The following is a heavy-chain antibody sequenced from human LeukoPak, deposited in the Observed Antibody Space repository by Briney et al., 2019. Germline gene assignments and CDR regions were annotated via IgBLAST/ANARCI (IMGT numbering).Heavy chain of an antibody. Sequence: SGGSLRLSCAASGFTFSSYAMSWVRQAPGKGLEWVSAISGSGGSTYYADSVKGRFTISRDNSKNTLYLQLSSLRAEDTAVYYCAKGGPDPGENYYFDYWGQGTLVTVSS. J-gene: IGHJ4*02. D-gene: IGHD3-10*01. V-gene: IGHV3-23*01. CDR3: AKGGPDPGENYYFDY. CDR1: GFTFSSYA. CDR2: ISGSGGST.